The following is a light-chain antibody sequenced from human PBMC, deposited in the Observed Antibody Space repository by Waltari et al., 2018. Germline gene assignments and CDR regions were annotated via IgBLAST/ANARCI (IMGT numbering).Light chain of an antibody. Sequence: EIVFTQSPGTLASSRGERATPSCRASQSVRGSLAWYQQKAGQAPRLLIYGASSRATGIPDRFSGSGSGTDFSLTISRLEPEDFAVYYCQHYVRLPATFGQGTKVEI. CDR1: QSVRGS. J-gene: IGKJ1*01. V-gene: IGKV3-20*01. CDR2: GAS. CDR3: QHYVRLPAT.